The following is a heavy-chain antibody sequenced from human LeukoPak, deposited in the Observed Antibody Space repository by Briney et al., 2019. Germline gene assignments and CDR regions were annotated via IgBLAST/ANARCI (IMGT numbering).Heavy chain of an antibody. CDR3: ARAPSEIGGYYPEYFRH. CDR2: IKSDGST. Sequence: AGGSLRLSCAASGFSFSAYGMHWVRQAPGKGLVWVSRIKSDGSTNYADSVKGRFTISRDNAKNTVSLQMNSLRAEDTGVYYCARAPSEIGGYYPEYFRHWGQGTLVTVSS. CDR1: GFSFSAYG. D-gene: IGHD3-22*01. V-gene: IGHV3-74*01. J-gene: IGHJ1*01.